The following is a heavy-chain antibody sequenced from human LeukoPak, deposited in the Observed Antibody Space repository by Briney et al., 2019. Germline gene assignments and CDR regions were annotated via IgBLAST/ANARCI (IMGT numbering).Heavy chain of an antibody. CDR1: GFTFSSYW. J-gene: IGHJ3*02. CDR3: ARVGVPQYAFDI. Sequence: GGSLRLSCVASGFTFSSYWMHWIRQVPGKGPVWVSRINSDGRITSYADSVKGRFTISRDNAKNTLYLQMNSLRAEDTAVYSCARVGVPQYAFDIWGQGTWVTVSS. V-gene: IGHV3-74*01. D-gene: IGHD2-2*01. CDR2: INSDGRIT.